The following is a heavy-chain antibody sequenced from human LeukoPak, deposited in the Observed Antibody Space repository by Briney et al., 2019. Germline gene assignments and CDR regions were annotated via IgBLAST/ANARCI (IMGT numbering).Heavy chain of an antibody. CDR2: IYPVESDT. Sequence: GESLKISCKGSGYSFTSYWIGWAGQLPGKGLDWMGIIYPVESDTRSSPSFQGQVTISADKSISTPYLQWSSLKASDTAMYCCARRTGYSSSWYQSRVIWFDPWGQGTLVTVSS. V-gene: IGHV5-51*01. D-gene: IGHD6-13*01. CDR1: GYSFTSYW. J-gene: IGHJ5*02. CDR3: ARRTGYSSSWYQSRVIWFDP.